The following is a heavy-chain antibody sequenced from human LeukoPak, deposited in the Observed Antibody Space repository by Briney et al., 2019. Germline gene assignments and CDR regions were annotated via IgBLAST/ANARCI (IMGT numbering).Heavy chain of an antibody. CDR2: IYYSGST. J-gene: IGHJ4*02. CDR1: GVSISSSSYY. D-gene: IGHD3-10*01. V-gene: IGHV4-61*05. CDR3: ARGSRLGLDY. Sequence: KPSETLSLTCTVSGVSISSSSYYWGWIRQPPGKGLEWIGYIYYSGSTNYNPSLKSRVTISVDTSKNQFSLKLSSVTAADTAVYYCARGSRLGLDYWGQGTLVTVSS.